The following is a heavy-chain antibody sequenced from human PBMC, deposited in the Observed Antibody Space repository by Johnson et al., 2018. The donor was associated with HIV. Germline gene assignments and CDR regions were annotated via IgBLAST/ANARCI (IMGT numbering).Heavy chain of an antibody. CDR2: ISYDGSNQ. J-gene: IGHJ3*02. Sequence: QVQLVESGGGVVQPGRSLRLSCAASGFTFSSFAMHWVRQAPGKGLEWVAVISYDGSNQNYADSVKGRFTISRDHSKNTLYLQMNSLRAEDTAVYYCARAYRSIMVRDPPDAFDIWGQGTMVTVSS. D-gene: IGHD3-10*01. CDR3: ARAYRSIMVRDPPDAFDI. CDR1: GFTFSSFA. V-gene: IGHV3-30*04.